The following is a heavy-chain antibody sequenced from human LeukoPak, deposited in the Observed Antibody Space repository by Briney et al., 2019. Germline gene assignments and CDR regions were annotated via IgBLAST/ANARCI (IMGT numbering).Heavy chain of an antibody. D-gene: IGHD3-22*01. CDR2: IYYSGST. J-gene: IGHJ5*02. CDR3: ARPYYYDSRIDP. Sequence: TSETLSLTCTVSGGSISSGDYYWSWIRQPPGKGLEWIGYIYYSGSTYYNPSLKSRVTISVDTSKNQFSLKLSSVTAADTAMYYCARPYYYDSRIDPWGQGILVTVSS. CDR1: GGSISSGDYY. V-gene: IGHV4-30-4*01.